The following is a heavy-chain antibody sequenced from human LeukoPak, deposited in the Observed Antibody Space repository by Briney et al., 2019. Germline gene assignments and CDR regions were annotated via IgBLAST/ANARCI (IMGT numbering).Heavy chain of an antibody. J-gene: IGHJ4*02. CDR1: GGSFSGYY. CDR3: ARGQFGGDY. CDR2: INHSGST. V-gene: IGHV4-34*01. D-gene: IGHD3-10*01. Sequence: PSETLSLTCAVYGGSFSGYYWSWIRQPPGKGLEWIGEINHSGSTDYNPSLKSRVTISVDTSKNQFSLKLSSVTAADTAVYYCARGQFGGDYWGQGTLVTVSS.